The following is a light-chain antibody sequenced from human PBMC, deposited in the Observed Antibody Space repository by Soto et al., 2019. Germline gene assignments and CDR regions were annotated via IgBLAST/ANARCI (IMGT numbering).Light chain of an antibody. CDR3: QQYNNWPPYT. CDR1: QSVSST. J-gene: IGKJ2*01. CDR2: GAS. V-gene: IGKV3-15*01. Sequence: EIGMTQSPATLSVSPGERATLSCRASQSVSSTLACYQQKPGQAPRLLIYGASTRATGIPARFSGSGSGTEFTLTISSLQSEDFAVYYCQQYNNWPPYTFGQGTKLAIK.